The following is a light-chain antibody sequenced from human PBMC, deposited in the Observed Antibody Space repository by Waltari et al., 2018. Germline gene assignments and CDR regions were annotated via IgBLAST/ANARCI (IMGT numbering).Light chain of an antibody. Sequence: DIQMTQSPSCVSASVGDRVTITCRASQGISSSLAWYQQKPGKAPELLIYGASRLQGGVPLRFSGRGSGTEFTLTITSLQPEDFATYYCQQADSFPWTFGQGTKVDIK. CDR2: GAS. CDR1: QGISSS. J-gene: IGKJ1*01. V-gene: IGKV1-12*01. CDR3: QQADSFPWT.